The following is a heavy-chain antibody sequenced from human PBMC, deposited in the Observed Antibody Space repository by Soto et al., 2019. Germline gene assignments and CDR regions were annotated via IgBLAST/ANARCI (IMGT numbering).Heavy chain of an antibody. Sequence: QITLKESGPTLVKPTQTLTLTCTFSGFSLSSSDVGVGWIRQPPGKALEWLALIYWDDDKRYSPSLKSRLTTXKXTXXNQVVLTVPNLAPVDTATYYCVRASGGGNSAYFDYWGQGTLVTVSS. V-gene: IGHV2-5*02. J-gene: IGHJ4*02. CDR2: IYWDDDK. CDR1: GFSLSSSDVG. D-gene: IGHD2-21*02. CDR3: VRASGGGNSAYFDY.